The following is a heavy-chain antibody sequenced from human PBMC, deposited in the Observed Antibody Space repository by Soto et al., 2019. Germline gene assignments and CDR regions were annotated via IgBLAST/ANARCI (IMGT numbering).Heavy chain of an antibody. D-gene: IGHD3-16*01. V-gene: IGHV3-23*04. Sequence: EVQLVESGGGLVQPGGSLRLSCVASGFTFTSSAMSWVRQAPGKGLQWVSGFSDSGGSAYQADSVKGRFTISRDNSKNTLYLQMNNLRDDDTAVYYCAKDSPGWGFDYWGQGILVTVSS. CDR2: FSDSGGSA. CDR3: AKDSPGWGFDY. J-gene: IGHJ4*02. CDR1: GFTFTSSA.